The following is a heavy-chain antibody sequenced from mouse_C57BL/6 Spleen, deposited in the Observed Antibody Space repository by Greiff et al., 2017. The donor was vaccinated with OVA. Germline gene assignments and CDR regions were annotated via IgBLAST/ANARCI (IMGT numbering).Heavy chain of an antibody. CDR3: AKTSYGSTPIDY. CDR1: GFSLTSYG. J-gene: IGHJ4*01. D-gene: IGHD1-1*01. CDR2: IWRGGST. V-gene: IGHV2-5*01. Sequence: VNVVESGPGLVQPSQSLSITCTVSGFSLTSYGLHWVRQSPGKGLEWLGVIWRGGSTDYNAAFMSRLSITKDNSKSQVFFKMNSLQADDNAIYYCAKTSYGSTPIDYWGQGTSVTVSS.